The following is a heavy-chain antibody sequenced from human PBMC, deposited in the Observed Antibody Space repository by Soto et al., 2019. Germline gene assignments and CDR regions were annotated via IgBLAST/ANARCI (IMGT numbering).Heavy chain of an antibody. Sequence: ASVKVSCKASGYTFTSYAMHWVRQAPGQRLEWMGWINAGNGNTKYSQKFQGRVTITRDTSASTAYMELSSLRSEDTAVYYCARAAICGVAAFDYWGQGTLVTVSS. CDR3: ARAAICGVAAFDY. J-gene: IGHJ4*02. V-gene: IGHV1-3*01. CDR2: INAGNGNT. CDR1: GYTFTSYA. D-gene: IGHD3-3*01.